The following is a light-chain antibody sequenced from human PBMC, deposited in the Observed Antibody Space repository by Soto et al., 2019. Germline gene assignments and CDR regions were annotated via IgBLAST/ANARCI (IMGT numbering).Light chain of an antibody. CDR3: QSYDSSLSGSNWV. Sequence: QSVLTQPPSVSGAPGQRVTISCTGSSSNIGAGYDVHWYQQLPGTAPKLLIYANTNRPSGVPDRFSGSKSGTSASLAITGLQAEDEADYYCQSYDSSLSGSNWVFGGATKLTVL. V-gene: IGLV1-40*01. J-gene: IGLJ3*02. CDR1: SSNIGAGYD. CDR2: ANT.